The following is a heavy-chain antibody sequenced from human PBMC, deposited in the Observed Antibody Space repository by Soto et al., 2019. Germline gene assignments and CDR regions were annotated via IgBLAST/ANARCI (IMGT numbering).Heavy chain of an antibody. D-gene: IGHD3-22*01. J-gene: IGHJ5*02. CDR1: CYTFTSYG. Sequence: SSVKDSCKGTCYTFTSYGISWVRQAPGQGLEWMGWISAYNGNTNYAQKLQGRVTMTTDTSTRTAYMELRSLRSDDTAVYYCARDPRTDYYDSSGTLGPWGQGTLVTVSS. V-gene: IGHV1-18*04. CDR3: ARDPRTDYYDSSGTLGP. CDR2: ISAYNGNT.